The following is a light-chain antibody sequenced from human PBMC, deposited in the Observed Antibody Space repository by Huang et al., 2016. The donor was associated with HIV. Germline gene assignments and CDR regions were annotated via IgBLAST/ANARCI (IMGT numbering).Light chain of an antibody. CDR3: QQHYNTTLS. Sequence: DIQMTQSPSSLSASVGDRVTITCRASRGISNSLAWYQQQPGKAPKLLLYAASRLQGGVPSRFSGSGSRTDYTLTISSLQPEDSATYYCQQHYNTTLSFGGGTKVEIK. CDR2: AAS. V-gene: IGKV1-NL1*01. J-gene: IGKJ4*01. CDR1: RGISNS.